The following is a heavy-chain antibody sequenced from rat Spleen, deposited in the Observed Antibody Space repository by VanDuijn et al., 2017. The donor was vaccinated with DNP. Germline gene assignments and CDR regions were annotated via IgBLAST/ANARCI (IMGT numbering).Heavy chain of an antibody. CDR2: IWSGGNT. V-gene: IGHV2-15*01. CDR1: XFSXXXNS. D-gene: IGHD1-2*01. Sequence: QVXXXESGPGXXQPXXXLSXXXTVXXFSXXXNSXXXVRKPPGKGLEWVGAIWSGGNTDYNSSLKSRLSISRDTSKNQVLLKMNSLRTEDTAVYFCARWQLYLSYFDYWGQGVMVTVSS. CDR3: ARWQLYLSYFDY. J-gene: IGHJ2*01.